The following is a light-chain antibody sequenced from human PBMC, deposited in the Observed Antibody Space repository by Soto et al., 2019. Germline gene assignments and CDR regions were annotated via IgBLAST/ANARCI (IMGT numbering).Light chain of an antibody. CDR1: QSVIIN. CDR2: GAS. J-gene: IGKJ5*01. CDR3: QQYNNWPLT. V-gene: IGKV3D-15*01. Sequence: EIVMTQSPVTLSVFLGERATISCRACQSVIINLAWYQQKAGQAPRLLIYGASTRATGIPARFSGSGSGTEFTLTISGLQSEDFAVYYCQQYNNWPLTFGQGTRLEIK.